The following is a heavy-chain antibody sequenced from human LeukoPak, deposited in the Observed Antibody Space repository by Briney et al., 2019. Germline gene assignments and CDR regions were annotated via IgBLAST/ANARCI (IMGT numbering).Heavy chain of an antibody. D-gene: IGHD5-24*01. CDR3: ATIRGWLGY. J-gene: IGHJ4*02. CDR2: IKNKANSYIT. V-gene: IGHV3-72*01. CDR1: GFTFSSYE. Sequence: GGSLRLSCAASGFTFSSYEMNWVRQAPGKGLEWVGRIKNKANSYITEYAASVQGRFTISRDDSQDSLYLQMNSLKTEDTAVYYCATIRGWLGYWGQGTLVTVSS.